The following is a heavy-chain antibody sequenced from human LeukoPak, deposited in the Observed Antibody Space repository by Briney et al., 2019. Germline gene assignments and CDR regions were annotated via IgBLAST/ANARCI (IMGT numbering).Heavy chain of an antibody. CDR3: ARKTWELFFDY. CDR1: GGSISSGGYS. J-gene: IGHJ4*02. CDR2: IYHSGST. V-gene: IGHV4-30-2*01. D-gene: IGHD1-26*01. Sequence: MPSQTLSLTCAVSGGSISSGGYSWSWVRQPPGKGLEWIGEIYHSGSTYYNPSLKSRVTISVDKSKNQFYLKVSSVTAADTAVYYCARKTWELFFDYWGQGTLVTVSS.